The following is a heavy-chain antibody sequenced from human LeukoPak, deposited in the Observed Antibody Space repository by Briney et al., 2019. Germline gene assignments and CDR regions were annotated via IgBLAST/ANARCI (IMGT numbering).Heavy chain of an antibody. V-gene: IGHV4-4*02. D-gene: IGHD2-21*01. CDR1: GGSISSSNW. CDR2: IYHSGST. CDR3: ARPIVVVPLRAFDI. Sequence: SETLSLTCAVSGGSISSSNWWSWVRQPPGKGLEWIGEIYHSGSTNYNPSLKSRVTISVDKSKNQFSLKLNSLTAADTAVYYCARPIVVVPLRAFDIWGQGTMVTVSS. J-gene: IGHJ3*02.